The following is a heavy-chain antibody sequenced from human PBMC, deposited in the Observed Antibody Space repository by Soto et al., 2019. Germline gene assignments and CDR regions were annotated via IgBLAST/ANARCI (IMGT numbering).Heavy chain of an antibody. Sequence: QVQVVQSGVEVRRPGSSVKVSCKASGDTFKNCVISWVRQAPGQGLEWMGGIIPLFGTTDFAQRFQGRLTITTDESTTTASMELRRLRSEDTATYYCAAELDLGKLSVVGGQGTTVIVSS. CDR3: AAELDLGKLSVV. CDR2: IIPLFGTT. D-gene: IGHD1-1*01. V-gene: IGHV1-69*01. CDR1: GDTFKNCV. J-gene: IGHJ6*02.